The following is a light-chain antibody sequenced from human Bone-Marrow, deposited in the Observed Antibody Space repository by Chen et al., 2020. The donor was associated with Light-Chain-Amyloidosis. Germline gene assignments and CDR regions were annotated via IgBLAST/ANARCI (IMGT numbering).Light chain of an antibody. V-gene: IGLV3-25*03. J-gene: IGLJ2*01. CDR2: RDT. CDR3: QSADSSGTYEVI. CDR1: DLPTKY. Sequence: SYELTQPPSVSVSPGQTARITCSGDDLPTKYAYWYRQKPGQAPVLVIHRDTERPSGSSERFSGSSAGTTDTLTISGVQEEDEADYHCQSADSSGTYEVICGGGSKLTVL.